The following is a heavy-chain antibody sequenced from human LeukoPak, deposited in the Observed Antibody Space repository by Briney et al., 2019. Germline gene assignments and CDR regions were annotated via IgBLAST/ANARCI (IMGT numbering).Heavy chain of an antibody. J-gene: IGHJ6*02. CDR1: GFTFRSYG. D-gene: IGHD6-19*01. Sequence: GGSLRLSCAAAGFTFRSYGMHLVRQSPGKGLEWVSGIRYDGSNKYYADSVKGRFTISRDNSKNTLYLQMNSLRAEGTAVYYCAKVTVAGYYYGMDVWGQGTTVTVSS. CDR3: AKVTVAGYYYGMDV. CDR2: IRYDGSNK. V-gene: IGHV3-30*02.